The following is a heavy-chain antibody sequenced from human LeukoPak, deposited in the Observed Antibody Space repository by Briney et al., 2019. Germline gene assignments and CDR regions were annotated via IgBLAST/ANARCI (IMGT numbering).Heavy chain of an antibody. D-gene: IGHD5-12*01. CDR3: AKVKGGYFYALDS. Sequence: SETLSLTCNVSGASITDAYWSWLWQPPGKGLEWVGYIYYRGGTNYNPSLKSRVAISLDTSKNQFALSLSSVTAADTAVYSCAKVKGGYFYALDSWGQGTLVTVHS. CDR1: GASITDAY. CDR2: IYYRGGT. J-gene: IGHJ4*02. V-gene: IGHV4-59*03.